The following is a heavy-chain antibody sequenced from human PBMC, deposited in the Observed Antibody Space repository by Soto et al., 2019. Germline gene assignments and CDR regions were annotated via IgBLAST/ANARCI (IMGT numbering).Heavy chain of an antibody. D-gene: IGHD3-16*01. J-gene: IGHJ4*02. CDR2: IAGSGGDI. V-gene: IGHV3-23*01. CDR1: VFTFSNYA. CDR3: AKKYYGPYRFDC. Sequence: GSLRLSCAGSVFTFSNYAMAWVRQAPGKGLEWVSSIAGSGGDISYADSVKGRFTISRDNSKSTLFLQMDSLRAEDTAIYYCAKKYYGPYRFDCWGQGTLVTVSS.